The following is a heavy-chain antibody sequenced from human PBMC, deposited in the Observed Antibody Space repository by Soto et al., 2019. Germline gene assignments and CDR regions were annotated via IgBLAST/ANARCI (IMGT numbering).Heavy chain of an antibody. CDR3: TTGYSTYTPAGY. Sequence: GGSLRLSCEASGFTASDAWINWVRQAPGKGLEWVGRIRTKFGGGPTDYAAPVKGRFTISRDDSKNIIYLQMNSLQTEDRGVYFCTTGYSTYTPAGYWGQGTLVTVSS. D-gene: IGHD2-15*01. J-gene: IGHJ4*02. CDR1: GFTASDAW. V-gene: IGHV3-15*07. CDR2: IRTKFGGGPT.